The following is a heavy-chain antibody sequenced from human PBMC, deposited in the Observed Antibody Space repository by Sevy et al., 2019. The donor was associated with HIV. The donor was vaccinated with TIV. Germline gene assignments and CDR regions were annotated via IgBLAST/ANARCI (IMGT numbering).Heavy chain of an antibody. J-gene: IGHJ6*02. CDR2: ISGSGSST. D-gene: IGHD4-17*01. Sequence: GGSLRLSCAASGFTFSSYAMSWVRQAPGKGLEWVSAISGSGSSTYYADSVKGRFTISRDKSKNTLYLQMNSLIAEVKAVYYCAKDYPDYGDDGEGTDPHDGMDVWGQGTTVTVSS. CDR3: AKDYPDYGDDGEGTDPHDGMDV. CDR1: GFTFSSYA. V-gene: IGHV3-23*01.